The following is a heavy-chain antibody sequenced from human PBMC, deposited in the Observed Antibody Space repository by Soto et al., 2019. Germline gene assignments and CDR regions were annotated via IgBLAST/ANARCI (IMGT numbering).Heavy chain of an antibody. CDR3: ARDRSWTYDY. V-gene: IGHV3-72*01. CDR1: GVTSSDYF. CDR2: VRNKARSYTT. Sequence: EVQLVQSGGGLVQPGGSLRLSCAASGVTSSDYFMDWVRQAPGKGLEWVGRVRNKARSYTTDYAASVKGRFTISRDDSKNSVFLQMNSLRTEDTAVYYCARDRSWTYDYWGQGTLVNVSP. J-gene: IGHJ4*02. D-gene: IGHD3-10*01.